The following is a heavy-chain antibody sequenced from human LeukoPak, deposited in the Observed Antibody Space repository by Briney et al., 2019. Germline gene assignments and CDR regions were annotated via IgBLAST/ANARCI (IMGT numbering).Heavy chain of an antibody. CDR1: GFNFNNYW. J-gene: IGHJ4*02. Sequence: GGSLRLSCAASGFNFNNYWMSWLRQAPGKGLEWVANIKDDGSEEYYVDSVKGRFTIVRDNAYDSLYLQMNSLRAEDTAVYYCARDLPFDYWGQGTLVTVSS. V-gene: IGHV3-7*01. CDR3: ARDLPFDY. CDR2: IKDDGSEE.